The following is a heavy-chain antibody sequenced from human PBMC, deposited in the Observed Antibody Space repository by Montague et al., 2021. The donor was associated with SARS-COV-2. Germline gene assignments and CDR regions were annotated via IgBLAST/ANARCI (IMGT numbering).Heavy chain of an antibody. CDR2: IYWDDTK. CDR3: AHRPPYYSISGACDVGCFDY. V-gene: IGHV2-5*02. J-gene: IGHJ4*02. Sequence: PALVIPTQTLTLTCTFSGFSLTSSGVAVGWIRQPPGKALEWLALIYWDDTKHYNPSLKTRLTATQDTSKNQVVLTLTNVDPVDTATYYCAHRPPYYSISGACDVGCFDYWGQGALVTVSS. D-gene: IGHD3-10*01. CDR1: GFSLTSSGVA.